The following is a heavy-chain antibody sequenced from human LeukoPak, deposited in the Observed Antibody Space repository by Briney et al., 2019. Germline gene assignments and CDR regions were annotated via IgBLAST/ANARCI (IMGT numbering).Heavy chain of an antibody. V-gene: IGHV4-31*03. CDR2: ISYSAGT. D-gene: IGHD6-6*01. CDR3: ARDEGSSSAFDY. J-gene: IGHJ4*02. Sequence: PSQTLSLTCTVSGDSISSGSYYWSWIRHHPGKGLEWIGYISYSAGTYYNPSLKSRVSISADTSKNQFSLKLTSVTAADTAVYYCARDEGSSSAFDYWGQGTLVTVPS. CDR1: GDSISSGSYY.